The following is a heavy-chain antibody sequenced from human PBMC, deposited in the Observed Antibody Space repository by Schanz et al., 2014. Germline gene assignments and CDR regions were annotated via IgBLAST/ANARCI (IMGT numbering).Heavy chain of an antibody. Sequence: QVQLVESGGGVVQPGRSLRLSCAASGFTFRDYSMNWVRQAPGKGLVWVSRTSHDGSFTTFADSVKGRFTISRDNSKNTLHLQMNSLRVEDTAVYYCAKDDTQVNGMDVWGQGTTVTVSS. CDR3: AKDDTQVNGMDV. CDR1: GFTFRDYS. CDR2: TSHDGSFT. V-gene: IGHV3-NL1*01. J-gene: IGHJ6*02.